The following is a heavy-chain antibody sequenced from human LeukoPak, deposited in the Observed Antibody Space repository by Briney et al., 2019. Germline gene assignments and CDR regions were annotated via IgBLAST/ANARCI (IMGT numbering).Heavy chain of an antibody. CDR2: ISSSSSYI. V-gene: IGHV3-21*01. D-gene: IGHD3-9*01. CDR1: GFTFSSYW. CDR3: ASDILTGYPDY. J-gene: IGHJ4*02. Sequence: GGSLRLSCAAPGFTFSSYWMNWVRQAPGKGLEWVSSISSSSSYIYYPDSVKGRFTISRDNAKNSLYLQMNSLRAEDTAVYYCASDILTGYPDYWGQGTLVTVSS.